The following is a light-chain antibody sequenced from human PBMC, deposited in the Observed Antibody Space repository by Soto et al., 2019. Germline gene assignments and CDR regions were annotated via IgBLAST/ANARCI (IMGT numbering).Light chain of an antibody. CDR1: SSNIGTNT. CDR2: TDD. V-gene: IGLV1-44*01. CDR3: AAWDDRLNGVL. Sequence: QSILTQPPSASGTPGQRVTISCSGSSSNIGTNTVNWYRQPPTPGAAPKLLIYTDDHRPSGVPDRFSGSKSGTSASLAISGLQSEDEADYYCAAWDDRLNGVLFGGGTKVAVL. J-gene: IGLJ2*01.